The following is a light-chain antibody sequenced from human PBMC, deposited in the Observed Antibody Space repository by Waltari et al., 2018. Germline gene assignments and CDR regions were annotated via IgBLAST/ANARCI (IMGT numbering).Light chain of an antibody. V-gene: IGLV4-69*01. Sequence: QLVVTQSPSASAPLGASVKLTCTLSSGHSRNVIARLQQRPEKGPRYLMKVNSDGSHSQGDEIPDRFSGSSSGAERYLTISSLQSDDEADYYCETGGHGTWVFGGGTKLTVL. CDR1: SGHSRNV. J-gene: IGLJ3*02. CDR3: ETGGHGTWV. CDR2: VNSDGSH.